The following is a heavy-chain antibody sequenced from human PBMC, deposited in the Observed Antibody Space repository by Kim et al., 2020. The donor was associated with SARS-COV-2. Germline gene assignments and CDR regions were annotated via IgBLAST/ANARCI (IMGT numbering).Heavy chain of an antibody. CDR1: GGSVSSGSYY. CDR2: IYYSGST. V-gene: IGHV4-61*01. CDR3: ARDLFTRPGFDP. D-gene: IGHD6-6*01. Sequence: SETLSLTCTVSGGSVSSGSYYWSWIRQPPGKGLEWIGYIYYSGSTNYNPSLKSRVTISVDTSKNQFSLKLSSVTAADTAVYYCARDLFTRPGFDPWGQGTLVTVSS. J-gene: IGHJ5*02.